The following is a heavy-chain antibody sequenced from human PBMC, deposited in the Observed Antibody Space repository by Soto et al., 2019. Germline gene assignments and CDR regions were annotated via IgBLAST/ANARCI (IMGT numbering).Heavy chain of an antibody. CDR1: GFTFDDYA. D-gene: IGHD2-2*01. CDR2: ISWNSGSI. J-gene: IGHJ6*03. V-gene: IGHV3-9*01. Sequence: GGSLRLSCAASGFTFDDYAMHWGRQAPGKGLGGVSGISWNSGSIGYADSVKGRFTISRDNAKNSLYLQMNSLRAEDTALYYCAKDGVDCSSTSCVGSSLYYYYMDVCGKGTTVTVYS. CDR3: AKDGVDCSSTSCVGSSLYYYYMDV.